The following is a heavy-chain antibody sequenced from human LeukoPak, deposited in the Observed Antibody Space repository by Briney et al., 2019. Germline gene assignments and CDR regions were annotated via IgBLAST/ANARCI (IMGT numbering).Heavy chain of an antibody. CDR3: ATDNSNYDGAFDI. J-gene: IGHJ3*02. CDR2: VDPEDGET. Sequence: ASVKVSCXASGYTFTDYYMHWVQQAPGKGLEWMGLVDPEDGETIYAEKFQGRVTITADTSTDTAYMELSSLRSEDTAVYYCATDNSNYDGAFDIWGQGTMVTVSS. CDR1: GYTFTDYY. V-gene: IGHV1-69-2*01. D-gene: IGHD4-11*01.